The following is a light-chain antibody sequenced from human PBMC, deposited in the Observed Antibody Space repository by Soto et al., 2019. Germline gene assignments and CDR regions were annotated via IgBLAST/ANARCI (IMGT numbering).Light chain of an antibody. J-gene: IGLJ2*01. CDR3: CSYAGSSMFV. Sequence: QSALTQPASVSGSPGQSITISCTGSSSDVGPYNHVSWYQHHPGKAPKLMIYDVSKRPSGVSNRFSGSKSGNTASLTISGLQAEDEADYYCCSYAGSSMFVFGGGTKLTVL. CDR1: SSDVGPYNH. V-gene: IGLV2-23*02. CDR2: DVS.